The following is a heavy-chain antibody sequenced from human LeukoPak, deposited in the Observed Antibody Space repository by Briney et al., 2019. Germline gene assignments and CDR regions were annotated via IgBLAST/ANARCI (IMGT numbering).Heavy chain of an antibody. CDR1: GYTFTGYY. D-gene: IGHD5-12*01. CDR2: INPNSGGT. CDR3: ASAGGYSGYDGGYFDY. J-gene: IGHJ4*02. Sequence: ASVKVSCKASGYTFTGYYMHWVRQAPGQGLEWMGWINPNSGGTNYAQKFQGRVTMTRDTSISTAYMELSRLRSDDTAVYYCASAGGYSGYDGGYFDYWGQGTLLTVSS. V-gene: IGHV1-2*02.